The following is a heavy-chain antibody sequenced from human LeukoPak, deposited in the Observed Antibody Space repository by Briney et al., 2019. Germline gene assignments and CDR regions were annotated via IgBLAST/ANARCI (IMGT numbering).Heavy chain of an antibody. J-gene: IGHJ4*02. CDR3: ARVGSSGWNYGYFDY. D-gene: IGHD1-7*01. CDR2: ISSSSSTI. V-gene: IGHV3-48*01. Sequence: PGGSLRLSCAASGFTFSSYGMTWVRQAPGKGLEWVSYISSSSSTIYYADSVKGRFTISRDNAKNSLYLQLNSLRAEDTAVYYCARVGSSGWNYGYFDYWGQGTLVTVSS. CDR1: GFTFSSYG.